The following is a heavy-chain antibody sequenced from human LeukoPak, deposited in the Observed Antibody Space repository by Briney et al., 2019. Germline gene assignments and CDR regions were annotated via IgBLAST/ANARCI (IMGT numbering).Heavy chain of an antibody. Sequence: GASVKVSCKASGYTFTSYYMHWVRQAPGQGLEWMGIINPSGGSTSYAQKFQGRVTMTRDMSTSTVYMELSSLRSEDTAVYYCARGGGLIAEAGTINWFDPWGQGTLVTVSS. D-gene: IGHD6-13*01. CDR2: INPSGGST. CDR3: ARGGGLIAEAGTINWFDP. CDR1: GYTFTSYY. J-gene: IGHJ5*02. V-gene: IGHV1-46*01.